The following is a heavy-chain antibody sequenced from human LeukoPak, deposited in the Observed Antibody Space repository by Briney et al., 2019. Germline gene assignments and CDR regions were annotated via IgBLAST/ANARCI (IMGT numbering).Heavy chain of an antibody. CDR2: VYYSGST. J-gene: IGHJ4*02. CDR1: GDSVISGSYY. CDR3: ATGPDYGDYAFDY. Sequence: SETLSLTCTVSGDSVISGSYYWSWIRQPPGKGLEWIGYVYYSGSTNYNPSLKSRVTISVDTSKNQFSLKLSSVTAADTAVYYCATGPDYGDYAFDYWGQGTLVTVSS. V-gene: IGHV4-61*01. D-gene: IGHD4-17*01.